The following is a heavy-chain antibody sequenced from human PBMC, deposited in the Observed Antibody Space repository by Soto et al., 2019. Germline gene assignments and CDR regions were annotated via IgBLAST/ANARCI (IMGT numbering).Heavy chain of an antibody. Sequence: QVQLQQWGAGLLKPSETLSLTCAVYGGSFSGYYWSWIRQPPGKGLEWIGEINHSGSTNYNPSLKSRVTRSVDASKNQFSLKLSSVTAADTAVYYCARGGWLPLYYYYGMDVWGQGTTVTVSS. J-gene: IGHJ6*02. D-gene: IGHD5-12*01. CDR3: ARGGWLPLYYYYGMDV. CDR1: GGSFSGYY. V-gene: IGHV4-34*01. CDR2: INHSGST.